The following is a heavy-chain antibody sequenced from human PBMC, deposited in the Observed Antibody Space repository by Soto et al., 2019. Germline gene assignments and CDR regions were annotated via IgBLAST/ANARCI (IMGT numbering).Heavy chain of an antibody. Sequence: GGSLRLSCAASGFTFSSYSMNWVRQAPGEGLEWVSSISSSSSYIYYADSVKGRFTISRDNAKNSLYLQMNSLRAEDTAVYYCARAGEYSSSSFDYWGQGTLVTVSS. J-gene: IGHJ4*02. CDR3: ARAGEYSSSSFDY. D-gene: IGHD6-6*01. CDR1: GFTFSSYS. V-gene: IGHV3-21*01. CDR2: ISSSSSYI.